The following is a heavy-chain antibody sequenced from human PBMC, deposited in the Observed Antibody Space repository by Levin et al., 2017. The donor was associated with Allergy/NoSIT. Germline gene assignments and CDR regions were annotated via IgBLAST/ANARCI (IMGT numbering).Heavy chain of an antibody. CDR3: AKDIKQLFSPYAFDI. CDR1: GFTFDDYA. D-gene: IGHD6-6*01. CDR2: ISWNSGSI. Sequence: PGGSLRLSCAASGFTFDDYAMHWVRQAPGKGLEWVSGISWNSGSIGYADSVKSRFTISRDNAKNSLYLQMNSLRAEDTALYYCAKDIKQLFSPYAFDIWGQGTMVTVSS. J-gene: IGHJ3*02. V-gene: IGHV3-9*01.